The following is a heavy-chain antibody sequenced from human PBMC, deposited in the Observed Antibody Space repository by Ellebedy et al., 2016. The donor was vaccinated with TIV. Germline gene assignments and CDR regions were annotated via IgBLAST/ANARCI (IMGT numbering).Heavy chain of an antibody. CDR3: ASNADQGY. D-gene: IGHD4-11*01. Sequence: GESLKISXAGSGFTFSSYAMTWVRQAPGKGLEWVSGITGSGGSAYYADSVKGRFTISRDNLKNMVYLQMNSLRAEDTAVYYCASNADQGYWGQGTLVTVSS. V-gene: IGHV3-23*01. CDR1: GFTFSSYA. J-gene: IGHJ4*02. CDR2: ITGSGGSA.